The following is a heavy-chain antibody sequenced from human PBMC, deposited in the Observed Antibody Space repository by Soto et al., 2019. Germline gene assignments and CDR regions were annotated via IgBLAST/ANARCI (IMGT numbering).Heavy chain of an antibody. CDR1: GYTFSGSV. Sequence: QVQLVQSGAEVKKPGASVKVSCKASGYTFSGSVMHWVRQAPGQGLEWMGWINADNGNTKYSQKFQGRVTMTWDTSASTAYMKLSSLRYEDTAIYYCASEIDATKATSLDHWGQGTLVTVSS. CDR3: ASEIDATKATSLDH. J-gene: IGHJ4*02. CDR2: INADNGNT. V-gene: IGHV1-3*01. D-gene: IGHD4-17*01.